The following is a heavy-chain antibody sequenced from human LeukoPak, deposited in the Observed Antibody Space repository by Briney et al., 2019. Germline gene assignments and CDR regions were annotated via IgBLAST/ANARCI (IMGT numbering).Heavy chain of an antibody. Sequence: PGGSLRLSCAASGFSFSSYGMHWVRQAPGKGLEWVAYILFDGSKEYYGDSVKGRFTISRDNSKNTLYVQMDSLRAEDTAVYYCAKARVGAIRDMDDCGQGTLVTVSS. CDR2: ILFDGSKE. CDR3: AKARVGAIRDMDD. CDR1: GFSFSSYG. D-gene: IGHD1-26*01. V-gene: IGHV3-30*02. J-gene: IGHJ4*02.